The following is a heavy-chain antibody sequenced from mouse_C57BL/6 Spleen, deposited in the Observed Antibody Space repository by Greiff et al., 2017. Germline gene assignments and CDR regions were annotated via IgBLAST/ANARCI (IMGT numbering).Heavy chain of an antibody. J-gene: IGHJ1*03. CDR3: ARRALLHWYFDV. D-gene: IGHD2-1*01. V-gene: IGHV1-64*01. Sequence: QVQLQQSGAELVKPGASVKLSCKASGYTFTSYWMHWVKQRPGQGLEWIGMIHPNSGSTNYNEKFKSKATLTVDKSSSTAYMQLSSLTSEDSAVYYCARRALLHWYFDVWGTGTTVTVSS. CDR2: IHPNSGST. CDR1: GYTFTSYW.